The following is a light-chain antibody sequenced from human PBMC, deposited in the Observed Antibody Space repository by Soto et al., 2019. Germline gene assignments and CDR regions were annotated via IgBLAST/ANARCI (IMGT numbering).Light chain of an antibody. Sequence: DIQMTQSPSTLSGSVGDRVTITCRASQTISSWLAWYQQKPGKAPKLLIYKASTLKSGVPSRFSGSGSGTEFTLTISSLQPDDFATYYCQQYGNSPITFGQGTRLEIK. CDR3: QQYGNSPIT. J-gene: IGKJ5*01. CDR1: QTISSW. CDR2: KAS. V-gene: IGKV1-5*03.